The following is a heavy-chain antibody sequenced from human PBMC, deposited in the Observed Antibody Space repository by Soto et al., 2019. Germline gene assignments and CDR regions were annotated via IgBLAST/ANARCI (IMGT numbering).Heavy chain of an antibody. D-gene: IGHD3-16*02. Sequence: SETLSLTCIVSDGSVRNGMSYWSWVRQPPGKGLEWLGNVHFSGTTIYNPSLMARVTTSVDMCKSHVFLELISVTDADMYFYYCVRYCYNFGCHHLYYFASWGQGTQVTVSS. CDR2: VHFSGTT. V-gene: IGHV4-61*03. J-gene: IGHJ4*02. CDR1: DGSVRNGMSY. CDR3: VRYCYNFGCHHLYYFAS.